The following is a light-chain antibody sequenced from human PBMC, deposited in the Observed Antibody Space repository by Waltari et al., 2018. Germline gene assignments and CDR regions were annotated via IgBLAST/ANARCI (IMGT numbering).Light chain of an antibody. CDR2: WAS. J-gene: IGKJ4*01. V-gene: IGKV4-1*01. Sequence: DIVMTQSPDSLAVSLGERASINCKSSQSVLYSSNNKNYLAWYQHKPGQPPKLLIYWASSRESGVTDRFSGSGSGTDFTLTISSLQAEDVAIYYCQQYYSTPLTFGGGTKVEIK. CDR1: QSVLYSSNNKNY. CDR3: QQYYSTPLT.